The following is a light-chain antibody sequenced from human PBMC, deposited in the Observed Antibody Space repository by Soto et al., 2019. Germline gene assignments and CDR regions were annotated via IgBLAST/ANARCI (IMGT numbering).Light chain of an antibody. CDR2: GAS. V-gene: IGKV3-20*01. CDR1: QSVSSSY. Sequence: EIVLTQSPGTLSLSPGERATLSCRASQSVSSSYLAWYQQKPGQAPRLLIYGASSRATGIPDRFSGSGSGTDFTLTINKMEPEDFAGYYCQHYGSSPQTFGQGTKVEIK. J-gene: IGKJ1*01. CDR3: QHYGSSPQT.